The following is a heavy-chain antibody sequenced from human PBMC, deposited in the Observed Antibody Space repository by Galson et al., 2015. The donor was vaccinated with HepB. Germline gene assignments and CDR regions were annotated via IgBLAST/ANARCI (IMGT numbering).Heavy chain of an antibody. Sequence: SVKVSCKASNYTFPTYNISWVRQAPRQGLEWMGWINTYNGDTEYAQKFQGRVNMATDTSTSTAYMELRSLRFDDTAVYYCTTVRPFDPWGQGSLVIVSS. CDR2: INTYNGDT. CDR1: NYTFPTYN. CDR3: TTVRPFDP. D-gene: IGHD6-6*01. V-gene: IGHV1-18*04. J-gene: IGHJ5*02.